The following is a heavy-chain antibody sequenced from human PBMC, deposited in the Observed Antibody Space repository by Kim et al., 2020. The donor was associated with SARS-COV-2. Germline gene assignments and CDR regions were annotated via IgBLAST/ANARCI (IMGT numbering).Heavy chain of an antibody. Sequence: SETLSLTCTVSGGSISSSSYYWGWIRQPPGKGLEWIGSIYYSGSTYYNPSLKSRVTISVDTSKNQFSLKLSSVTAADTAVYYCARSMGGITMIVVLADFDYWGQGTLVTVSS. CDR3: ARSMGGITMIVVLADFDY. V-gene: IGHV4-39*01. J-gene: IGHJ4*02. D-gene: IGHD3-22*01. CDR1: GGSISSSSYY. CDR2: IYYSGST.